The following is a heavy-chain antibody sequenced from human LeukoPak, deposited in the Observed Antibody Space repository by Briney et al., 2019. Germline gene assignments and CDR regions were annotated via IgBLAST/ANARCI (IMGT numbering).Heavy chain of an antibody. D-gene: IGHD3-3*01. CDR3: ARDRRGGYDFWSGSPNWFDP. J-gene: IGHJ5*02. Sequence: SETLSLTCTVSVGSISSYYWSWLRQPPGKGLEWIGYIYYSGSTNYNPSLKSRVTISVDTSKNQFSLKLSSVTAADTAVYYCARDRRGGYDFWSGSPNWFDPWGQGTLVTVSS. CDR2: IYYSGST. V-gene: IGHV4-59*01. CDR1: VGSISSYY.